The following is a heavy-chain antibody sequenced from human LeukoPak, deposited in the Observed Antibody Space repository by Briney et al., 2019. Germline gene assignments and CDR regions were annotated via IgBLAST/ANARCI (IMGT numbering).Heavy chain of an antibody. CDR3: ARDPDYGDYGGSFDY. J-gene: IGHJ4*02. CDR2: IKSKTDGGTT. Sequence: GGSLRLSCAASGFTFSNAWMSWVRQAPGKGLEWVGRIKSKTDGGTTDYAAPVKGRFTISRDNAKNTLYLQMNSLRAEDTAVYYCARDPDYGDYGGSFDYWGQGTLVTVSS. D-gene: IGHD4-17*01. CDR1: GFTFSNAW. V-gene: IGHV3-15*05.